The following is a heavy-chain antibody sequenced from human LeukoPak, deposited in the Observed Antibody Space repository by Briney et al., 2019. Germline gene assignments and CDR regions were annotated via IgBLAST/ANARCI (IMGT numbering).Heavy chain of an antibody. V-gene: IGHV3-9*01. CDR1: GFTFDNTD. J-gene: IGHJ4*02. CDR2: ISWDSGSI. D-gene: IGHD3-10*02. Sequence: PGGSLRLSCAASGFTFDNTDMHWVRQAPGKGLEWVSGISWDSGSIGYADSVKGRFTISRDNAKNSLYLQKNSLRAEDTAFYYCAKEKKNLPGMFDYWGQGTLVTVSS. CDR3: AKEKKNLPGMFDY.